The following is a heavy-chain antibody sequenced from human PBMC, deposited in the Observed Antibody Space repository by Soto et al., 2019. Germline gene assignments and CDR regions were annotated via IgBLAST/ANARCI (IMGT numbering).Heavy chain of an antibody. J-gene: IGHJ5*02. V-gene: IGHV3-74*01. CDR3: ARDRYYDFWSGYYQNWFDP. Sequence: GGSLRLSCAASGFTFSSYWMHWVRQAPGKGLVWVSRINSDGSSTSYADSVKGRFTISRDNAENTLYLQMNSLRAEDTAVYYCARDRYYDFWSGYYQNWFDPWGQGTLVTV. CDR2: INSDGSST. CDR1: GFTFSSYW. D-gene: IGHD3-3*01.